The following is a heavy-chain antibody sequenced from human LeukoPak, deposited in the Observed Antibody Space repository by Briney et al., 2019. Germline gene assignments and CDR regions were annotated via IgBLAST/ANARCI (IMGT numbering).Heavy chain of an antibody. CDR2: IKQDGSEK. Sequence: GGSLRLSCAASGFTFSSYWMSWVRQAPGKGLEWVANIKQDGSEKYYEDSVKGRFTISRDNAKNSLYLQMNSLRAEDTAVYYCATHPAARSQGYYYYYYMDVWGKGTTVTISS. V-gene: IGHV3-7*01. CDR3: ATHPAARSQGYYYYYYMDV. D-gene: IGHD6-6*01. J-gene: IGHJ6*03. CDR1: GFTFSSYW.